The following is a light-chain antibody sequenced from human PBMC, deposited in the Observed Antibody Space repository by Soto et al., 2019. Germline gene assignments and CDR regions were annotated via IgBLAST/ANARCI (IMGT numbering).Light chain of an antibody. CDR1: SANIGSNY. CDR3: AAWDDTVNGLV. V-gene: IGLV1-47*01. J-gene: IGLJ2*01. Sequence: QSVLTQSPSASGTPGQRVTISCSGSSANIGSNYVYWYQQFPGTAPRLLIYRADQRPSGVPDRFSGSKSGTSASLAISGLRSEDEAAYYCAAWDDTVNGLVFGGGTKLNVL. CDR2: RAD.